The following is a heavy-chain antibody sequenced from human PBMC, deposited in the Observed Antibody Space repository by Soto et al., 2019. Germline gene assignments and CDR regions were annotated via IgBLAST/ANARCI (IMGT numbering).Heavy chain of an antibody. CDR2: ISGSGGDT. CDR1: GFTFTSYA. D-gene: IGHD3-3*01. V-gene: IGHV3-23*01. CDR3: AKHDFRTLYKSGLDS. J-gene: IGHJ4*02. Sequence: EVQLLESGGGLVQPGGSLRLSCSASGFTFTSYAMSWVRQAPGKGLEWVSGISGSGGDTKSADSVKGRFTISRDNFKNMLYLQMNTLRAEDTAVYYCAKHDFRTLYKSGLDSWGQGTLVTVSS.